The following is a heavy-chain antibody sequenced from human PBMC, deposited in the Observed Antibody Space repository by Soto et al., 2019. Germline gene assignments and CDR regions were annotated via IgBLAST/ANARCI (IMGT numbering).Heavy chain of an antibody. CDR1: AVTFTGFG. CDR2: IRFDGSNT. Sequence: PGGSLRLSCAASAVTFTGFGMHWVRQAPGKGLEWLVVIRFDGSNTYYADSVKGRFTISRDNPKNMLYLQMNSLRAEDTAIYYCARDGVGTTTYFGYFDYWGLGTLVTVSS. V-gene: IGHV3-33*01. D-gene: IGHD1-26*01. J-gene: IGHJ4*02. CDR3: ARDGVGTTTYFGYFDY.